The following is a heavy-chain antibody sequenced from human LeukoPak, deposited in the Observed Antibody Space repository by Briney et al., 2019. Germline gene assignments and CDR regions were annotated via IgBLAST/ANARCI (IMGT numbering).Heavy chain of an antibody. CDR2: ISGSGGST. V-gene: IGHV3-23*01. D-gene: IGHD3-10*01. CDR3: AKGGYYYGSGSYFRLAFSHYFDY. CDR1: GVTFSSYA. Sequence: GGSLRLSCAASGVTFSSYAMSWVRQAPGKGLEWVSAISGSGGSTYYADSVKGRFTISRDNSKNTLYLQMNSLRAEDTAVYYCAKGGYYYGSGSYFRLAFSHYFDYWGQGALVTVSS. J-gene: IGHJ4*02.